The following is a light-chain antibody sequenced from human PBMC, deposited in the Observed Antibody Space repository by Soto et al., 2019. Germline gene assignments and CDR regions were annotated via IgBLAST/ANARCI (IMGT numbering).Light chain of an antibody. J-gene: IGKJ4*01. CDR3: QQFIAYPFT. CDR2: DAS. V-gene: IGKV1-13*02. Sequence: AIQLTQSPSPLSASVGDSVTITCRASQGISSALAWYQQRPGKPPQLLIYDASSLESGVPSRFSGSGSGTDFTLTISSLQPEDFTTYYCQQFIAYPFTFGGGTKVEIK. CDR1: QGISSA.